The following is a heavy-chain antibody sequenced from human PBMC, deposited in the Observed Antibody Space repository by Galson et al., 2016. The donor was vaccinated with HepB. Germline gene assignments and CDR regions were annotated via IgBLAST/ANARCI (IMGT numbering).Heavy chain of an antibody. CDR3: AKQRWGIQLWIDY. D-gene: IGHD5-18*01. CDR2: IYSGGKT. J-gene: IGHJ4*02. CDR1: GFTVSNNF. V-gene: IGHV3-53*05. Sequence: SLRLSCAASGFTVSNNFMTWVRQAPGKGLDWVSLIYSGGKTYYADSVKGRFTISRDNSKNTLYLQMNSLRAEDTAVYYCAKQRWGIQLWIDYWGQGTLVTVSS.